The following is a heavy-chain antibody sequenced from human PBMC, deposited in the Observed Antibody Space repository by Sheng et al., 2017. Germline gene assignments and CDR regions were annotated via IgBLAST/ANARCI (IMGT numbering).Heavy chain of an antibody. CDR3: AKDGPVCGGNSCSSFDQ. CDR1: GFSFRGYA. Sequence: QVQLVESGGGVVQPGGSLRLSCAASGFSFRGYAMHWVRQAPGKGLDWVAFIWHDGTITHYADLREGRFTISRDNSMNSVYLQMSSLRPEDTAVYYCAKDGPVCGGNSCSSFDQWGQGTLVSVSS. V-gene: IGHV3-30*02. J-gene: IGHJ4*02. CDR2: IWHDGTIT. D-gene: IGHD2-2*01.